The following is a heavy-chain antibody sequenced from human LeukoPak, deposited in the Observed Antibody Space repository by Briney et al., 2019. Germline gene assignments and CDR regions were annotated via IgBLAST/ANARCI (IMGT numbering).Heavy chain of an antibody. Sequence: GESLQISCKGSGYSFTSYWIGWVRQVPGKGLEWMGIIYPGDSETRYSPSFQGQVTISVDKSISTAYLQWSRLQASDTAIYYCAKRSTVTRYAFDIWGQGTMVTVSS. CDR2: IYPGDSET. CDR3: AKRSTVTRYAFDI. D-gene: IGHD4-23*01. CDR1: GYSFTSYW. V-gene: IGHV5-51*01. J-gene: IGHJ3*02.